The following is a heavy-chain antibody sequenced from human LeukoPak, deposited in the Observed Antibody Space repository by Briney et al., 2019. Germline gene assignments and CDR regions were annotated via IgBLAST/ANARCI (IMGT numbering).Heavy chain of an antibody. CDR1: GITFSSFE. D-gene: IGHD5-24*01. CDR2: IHSGGST. CDR3: ARSEMATILGFDY. Sequence: QPGGSLRLSCAASGITFSSFEMNWVRPAPGKGLEWDSVIHSGGSTYYADSVKGRFTIARDNSKNTLYLQMNSLRAEDTAVYYCARSEMATILGFDYWGQGTLVTVSS. J-gene: IGHJ4*02. V-gene: IGHV3-53*01.